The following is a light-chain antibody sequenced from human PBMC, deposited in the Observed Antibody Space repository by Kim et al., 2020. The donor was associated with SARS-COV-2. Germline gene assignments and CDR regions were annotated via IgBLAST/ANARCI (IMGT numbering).Light chain of an antibody. CDR2: GNS. V-gene: IGLV1-40*01. J-gene: IGLJ3*02. Sequence: QSVLTQPPSVSGAPGQRVTISCTGSSSNIGAGYDVHWYQQLPGTASKLLIYGNSNRPSGVPDRFSGSKSGTSASLAITGLQAEDVADYYCQSYDSSLSVWVFGGGTKLTVL. CDR3: QSYDSSLSVWV. CDR1: SSNIGAGYD.